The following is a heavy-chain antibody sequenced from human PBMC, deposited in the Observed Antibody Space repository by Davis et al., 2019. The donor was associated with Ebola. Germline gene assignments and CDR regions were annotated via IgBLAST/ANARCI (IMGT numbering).Heavy chain of an antibody. D-gene: IGHD1-26*01. V-gene: IGHV3-23*01. CDR1: GFTFSSYA. Sequence: GESLKISCAASGFTFSSYAMSWVRQAPGKGLEWVSAISGSGGSTYYADSVKGRFTISRDNSKNTLYLQMNSLRAEDTAVYYCAKARSHLGVPRGAFDYWGQGTLVTVSS. J-gene: IGHJ4*02. CDR2: ISGSGGST. CDR3: AKARSHLGVPRGAFDY.